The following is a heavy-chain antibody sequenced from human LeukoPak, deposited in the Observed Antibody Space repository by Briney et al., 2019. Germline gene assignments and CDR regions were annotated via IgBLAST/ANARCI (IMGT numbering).Heavy chain of an antibody. CDR2: IYTSGST. CDR1: GGPISSVSYY. Sequence: SQTLSLTCTVSGGPISSVSYYWSWIRQPAGKGLEWIGRIYTSGSTNYNFSLKSRVTISVDTSKNQFSLKLSSVTAADTAVYYCARYGEWETSFDYWGQGTLVTVSS. J-gene: IGHJ4*02. D-gene: IGHD1-26*01. CDR3: ARYGEWETSFDY. V-gene: IGHV4-61*02.